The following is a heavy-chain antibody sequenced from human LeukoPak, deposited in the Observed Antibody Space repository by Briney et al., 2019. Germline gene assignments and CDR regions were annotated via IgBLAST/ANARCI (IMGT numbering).Heavy chain of an antibody. D-gene: IGHD3-16*01. Sequence: GGSLRLSCAASGFTFSSYSMNWVRQAPGKGLEWVSSISSSSSYIYYADSVKGRFTISRDNAKNSLYLQMNSLRAEDTAVYYCARGATTFGGNDYWGQGTLVTVSS. CDR1: GFTFSSYS. CDR2: ISSSSSYI. V-gene: IGHV3-21*01. CDR3: ARGATTFGGNDY. J-gene: IGHJ4*02.